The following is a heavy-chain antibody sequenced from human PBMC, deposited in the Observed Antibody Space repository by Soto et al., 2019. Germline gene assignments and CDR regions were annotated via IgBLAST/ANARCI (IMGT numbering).Heavy chain of an antibody. CDR3: ATFGSYSALFDPSYFEL. D-gene: IGHD3-16*01. V-gene: IGHV3-23*01. J-gene: IGHJ2*01. CDR2: ITRSGDYT. CDR1: GFTFSSYA. Sequence: EVQLLESGGGLLQPGGSLRLSCAASGFTFSSYAMTWVRQAPGKGLEWVSAITRSGDYTQYADSVKVRFTISRDNSKNTLYLQLISLRSFDTAVSYCATFGSYSALFDPSYFELWGRGTLVTVSS.